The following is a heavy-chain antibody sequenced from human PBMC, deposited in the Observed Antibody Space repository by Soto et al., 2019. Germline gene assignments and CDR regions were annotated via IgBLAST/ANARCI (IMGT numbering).Heavy chain of an antibody. CDR2: ISYDGSHK. J-gene: IGHJ6*03. CDR1: GFTFSSYG. D-gene: IGHD4-17*01. Sequence: GGSLRLSCAASGFTFSSYGMHWVRQAPGKGLEWVAVISYDGSHKYYADSVKGRFTISRDNSKNTLYLQMNSLRAEDTAVYYCAKQTYYGDDYYYYYMDVWGKGTTVTVSS. CDR3: AKQTYYGDDYYYYYMDV. V-gene: IGHV3-30*18.